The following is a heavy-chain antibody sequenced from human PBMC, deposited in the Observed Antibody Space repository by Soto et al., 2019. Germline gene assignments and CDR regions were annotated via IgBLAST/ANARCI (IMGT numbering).Heavy chain of an antibody. J-gene: IGHJ4*02. CDR1: GFTFSSYA. D-gene: IGHD3-22*01. Sequence: PGGSLRLSCAASGFTFSSYAMHWVRQAPGKGLEWVAVISYDGSNKYYADSVKGRFTISRDNSKNTLYLQMNSLRAEDTAVYYCASKYSSGYSDFDYWGQGTLVTVSS. CDR3: ASKYSSGYSDFDY. V-gene: IGHV3-30-3*01. CDR2: ISYDGSNK.